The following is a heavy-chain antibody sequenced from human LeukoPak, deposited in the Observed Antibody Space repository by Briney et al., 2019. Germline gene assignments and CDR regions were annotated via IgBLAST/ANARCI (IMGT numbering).Heavy chain of an antibody. J-gene: IGHJ4*02. CDR1: GGSISSYY. V-gene: IGHV4-4*07. D-gene: IGHD5-18*01. CDR2: IYTSGST. CDR3: ARGGLDTKRGGYFDY. Sequence: SETLSLTCTVSGGSISSYYWSWIRQPAGKGLEWIGRIYTSGSTNYNPSLKSRVTMSVDTSKNQFSLKLSSVTAADTGLYSCARGGLDTKRGGYFDYWGQGILVAVSS.